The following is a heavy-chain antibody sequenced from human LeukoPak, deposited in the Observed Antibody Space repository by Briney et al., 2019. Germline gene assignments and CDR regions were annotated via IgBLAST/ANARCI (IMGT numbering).Heavy chain of an antibody. J-gene: IGHJ4*02. V-gene: IGHV1-2*02. CDR3: ARSDSTGYPHFDY. Sequence: ASVKVSCKTSGYTFSEYYIYWVRQAPGQGLEWMGWIDPSTGGTNYAQNFQGRVTMTRDTSTTTVYMELSSLKSDDTAVYYCARSDSTGYPHFDYWGQGTLVTVSS. CDR1: GYTFSEYY. D-gene: IGHD3-22*01. CDR2: IDPSTGGT.